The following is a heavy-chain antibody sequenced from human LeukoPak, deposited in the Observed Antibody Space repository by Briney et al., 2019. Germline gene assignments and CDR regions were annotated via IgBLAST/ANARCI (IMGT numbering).Heavy chain of an antibody. J-gene: IGHJ5*02. Sequence: SETLSLTCTVSGYSISSGYYWGWIRPPPGKGLEWIGSIYHSGSTYYNPSLKSRVTISVDTSKNQFSLKLSSVTAADTAVYYCARLLWFGELSPWFDPWGQGTLVTVSS. CDR1: GYSISSGYY. CDR3: ARLLWFGELSPWFDP. D-gene: IGHD3-10*01. CDR2: IYHSGST. V-gene: IGHV4-38-2*02.